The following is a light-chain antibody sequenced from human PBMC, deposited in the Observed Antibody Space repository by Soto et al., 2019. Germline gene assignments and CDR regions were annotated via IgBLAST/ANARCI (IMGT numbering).Light chain of an antibody. CDR3: QQLNRYPFT. CDR1: QGISSY. Sequence: DIQLTQSPSFLSASVGDRVTITCRASQGISSYLVWYQQKPGKAPKLLIYAASTLQSGVPSRFSGSGSGTAFTLTISSLQPEDFATYYCQQLNRYPFTFGPGTKVDIK. J-gene: IGKJ3*01. V-gene: IGKV1-9*01. CDR2: AAS.